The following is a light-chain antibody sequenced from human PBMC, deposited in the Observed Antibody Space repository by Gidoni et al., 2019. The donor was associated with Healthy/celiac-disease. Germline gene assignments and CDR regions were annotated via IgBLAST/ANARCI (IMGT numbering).Light chain of an antibody. CDR2: GAS. CDR3: QQYGSSPSFT. Sequence: IVLPQSPVTLSLSPGERATLSCRASQSVSSSYLAWYQQKPGQAPRLLIYGASSRATGIPDRFSGSGSGTDFTLTISRLEPEDFAVYYCQQYGSSPSFTFXPXTKVXIK. V-gene: IGKV3-20*01. CDR1: QSVSSSY. J-gene: IGKJ3*01.